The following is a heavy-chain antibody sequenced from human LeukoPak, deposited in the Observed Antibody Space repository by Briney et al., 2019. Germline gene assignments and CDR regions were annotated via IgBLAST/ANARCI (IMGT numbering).Heavy chain of an antibody. CDR1: GFMFRDYW. CDR3: AKRGVVIRVILVGFHKEAYYFDS. J-gene: IGHJ4*02. CDR2: ISDSGGRT. D-gene: IGHD3-22*01. V-gene: IGHV3-23*01. Sequence: GGSLRLSCAVSGFMFRDYWMAWVRQAPGKGLEWVAGISDSGGRTNYADSVKGRFTISRDNPKNTLYLQMNSLRAEDTAVYFCAKRGVVIRVILVGFHKEAYYFDSWGQGALDTVSS.